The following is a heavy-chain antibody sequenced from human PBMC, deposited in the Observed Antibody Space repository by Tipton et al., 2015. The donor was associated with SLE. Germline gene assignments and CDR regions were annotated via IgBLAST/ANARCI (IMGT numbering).Heavy chain of an antibody. CDR1: GSNVSYNF. Sequence: SLRLSCEVSGSNVSYNFMSWVRQAPGKGLEWVSVIYSGGGTYYADSVKGRFIISRDNSKNTLYLQMNSLRVEDTAVYYCTRDHPRWAYWGQGTLATVSS. V-gene: IGHV3-66*01. J-gene: IGHJ4*02. D-gene: IGHD6-13*01. CDR3: TRDHPRWAY. CDR2: IYSGGGT.